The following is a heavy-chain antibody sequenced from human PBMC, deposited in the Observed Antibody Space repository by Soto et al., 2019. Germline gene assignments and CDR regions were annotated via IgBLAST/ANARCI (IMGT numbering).Heavy chain of an antibody. J-gene: IGHJ4*02. CDR3: FVATLDSYFDY. CDR2: IKSKTDGGTT. Sequence: GGSLRLSCAASGFTFSNAWMNWVRQAPGKGLEWVGRIKSKTDGGTTDYAAPVKGRFTISRDDSKNTLYLQMNSLKTEDTAVYYCFVATLDSYFDYWGQGTLVTVPQ. V-gene: IGHV3-15*07. CDR1: GFTFSNAW. D-gene: IGHD1-1*01.